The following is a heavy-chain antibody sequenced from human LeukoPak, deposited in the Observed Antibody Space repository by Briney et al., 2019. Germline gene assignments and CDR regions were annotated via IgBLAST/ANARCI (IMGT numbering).Heavy chain of an antibody. V-gene: IGHV3-7*03. Sequence: PGGSLRLSCAASGFTFSSYWMSWVRQAPGKGLEWVANIKQDGSEKYYVDSVKGRFTISRDNAKNSLYLQMNSLRAEDTAVYYCATASDFWSGYYPDYWGQGTLVTASS. J-gene: IGHJ4*02. CDR2: IKQDGSEK. D-gene: IGHD3-3*01. CDR3: ATASDFWSGYYPDY. CDR1: GFTFSSYW.